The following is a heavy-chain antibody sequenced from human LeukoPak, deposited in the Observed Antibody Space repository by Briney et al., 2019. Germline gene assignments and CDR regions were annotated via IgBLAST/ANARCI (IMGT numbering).Heavy chain of an antibody. CDR3: ARAAPYYDFWSGYGNDY. Sequence: ASVKVSCKASGYTFTGYYMHWVRQAPGQGLEWMGWINPNSGGTNYAQKFQGRVTMTRDTSISTAYMELSRLRSDDTAVYYCARAAPYYDFWSGYGNDYWGQGTLVTVSS. J-gene: IGHJ4*02. CDR2: INPNSGGT. D-gene: IGHD3-3*01. V-gene: IGHV1-2*02. CDR1: GYTFTGYY.